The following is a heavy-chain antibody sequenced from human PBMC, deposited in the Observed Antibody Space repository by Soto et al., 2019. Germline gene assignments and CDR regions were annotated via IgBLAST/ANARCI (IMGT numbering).Heavy chain of an antibody. CDR2: FDPEDGET. D-gene: IGHD1-26*01. J-gene: IGHJ5*01. CDR1: GYTLTELS. V-gene: IGHV1-24*01. CDR3: ATAAIKGELLPLDS. Sequence: ASVKVACEASGYTLTELSMHWLRQAPGKGLEWMGGFDPEDGETIYAQKFQGRVTMTEDTSTDTAYMELSSLRSEDQAVYYCATAAIKGELLPLDSWRLRTVVSVS.